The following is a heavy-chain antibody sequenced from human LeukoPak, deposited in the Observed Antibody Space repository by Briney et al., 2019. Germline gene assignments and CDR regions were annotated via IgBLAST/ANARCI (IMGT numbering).Heavy chain of an antibody. V-gene: IGHV3-30*18. J-gene: IGHJ4*02. CDR3: AKDSVD. CDR1: GFTFSNAW. Sequence: GGSLRLSCAASGFTFSNAWMNWVRQAPGKGLEWVAVISYDGSNKYYADSVKGRFTISRDNSKNTLYLQMNSLRAEDTAVYYCAKDSVDWGQGTLVTVSS. CDR2: ISYDGSNK.